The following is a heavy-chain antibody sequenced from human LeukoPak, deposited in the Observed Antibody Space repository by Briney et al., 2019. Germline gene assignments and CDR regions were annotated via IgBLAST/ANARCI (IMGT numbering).Heavy chain of an antibody. Sequence: GGSLRLSCAASGFTFSSYWMSWVRQAPGKGLEWVGRTRNKANSYTTEYAASVKGRFTISRDDSKNSLYLQMNSLKTEDTAVYYCARDFGSSGWYDYWGQGTLVTVSS. J-gene: IGHJ4*02. CDR3: ARDFGSSGWYDY. V-gene: IGHV3-72*01. D-gene: IGHD6-19*01. CDR2: TRNKANSYTT. CDR1: GFTFSSYW.